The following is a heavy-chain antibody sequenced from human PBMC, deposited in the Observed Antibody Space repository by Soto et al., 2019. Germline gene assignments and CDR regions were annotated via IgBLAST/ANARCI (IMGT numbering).Heavy chain of an antibody. J-gene: IGHJ5*02. Sequence: GGSLRLSCAASGFTFSSYAMSWVRQAPGKGLEWVSAISGSGGSTYYADSVKGRFTISRDNSKNTLYLQMNSLRAEDTAVYYCAKDRRITIFGVVNRWFDPWGQGTLVTVSS. V-gene: IGHV3-23*01. CDR1: GFTFSSYA. CDR3: AKDRRITIFGVVNRWFDP. D-gene: IGHD3-3*01. CDR2: ISGSGGST.